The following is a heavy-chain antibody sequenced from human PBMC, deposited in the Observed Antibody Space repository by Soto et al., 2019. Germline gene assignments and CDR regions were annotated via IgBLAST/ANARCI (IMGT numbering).Heavy chain of an antibody. CDR1: GYTFTSYG. J-gene: IGHJ6*02. Sequence: GASVKVSCKASGYTFTSYGISWVRQAPGQGLEWMGWISAYNGNTNYAQKLQGRVTMTTDTSTSTAYMELRSLRSDDTAVYYCARDLPLFLEWLFEDDYYYYGMDVWAQGTTVTVSS. CDR2: ISAYNGNT. D-gene: IGHD3-3*01. CDR3: ARDLPLFLEWLFEDDYYYYGMDV. V-gene: IGHV1-18*01.